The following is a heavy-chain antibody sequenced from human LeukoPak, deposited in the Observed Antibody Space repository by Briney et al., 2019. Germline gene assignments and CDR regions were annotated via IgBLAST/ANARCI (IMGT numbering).Heavy chain of an antibody. Sequence: ASVKVSCKASGFTFTGYYMHWVRQAPGQGLEWMGWINPNSGGTNYAQRFQGRVTMTRGTSISTAYMELSRLRSDDTAVYYCAREAQYTWNSTPYYFYYGMDVWGQGTTVTVSS. J-gene: IGHJ6*02. D-gene: IGHD1-7*01. CDR1: GFTFTGYY. CDR3: AREAQYTWNSTPYYFYYGMDV. CDR2: INPNSGGT. V-gene: IGHV1-2*02.